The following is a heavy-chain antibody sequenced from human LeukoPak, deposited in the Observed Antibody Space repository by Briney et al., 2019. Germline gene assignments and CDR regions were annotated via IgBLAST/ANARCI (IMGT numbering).Heavy chain of an antibody. Sequence: GGSLRLSCAASGFTFSSYGMHWVRQAPGKGLEWVAVISYDGSNKYYADSVKGRFTISRDNSKNTLYLQMNSLRAEDTAAYYCTSGNGIAVAGNYYWGQGTLVTVSS. V-gene: IGHV3-30*03. CDR2: ISYDGSNK. J-gene: IGHJ4*02. CDR1: GFTFSSYG. D-gene: IGHD6-19*01. CDR3: TSGNGIAVAGNYY.